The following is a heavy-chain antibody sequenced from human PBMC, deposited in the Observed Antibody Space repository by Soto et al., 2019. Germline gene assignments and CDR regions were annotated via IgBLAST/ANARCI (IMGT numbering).Heavy chain of an antibody. Sequence: PGGSLRLSCAASGFTFSSYAMHWVRQAPGKGLEWVAVISYDGSNKYYADSVKGRFAISRDNSKNTLYLQMNSLRAEDTAVYYCARDATNPTGAHGFFDYWGQGTLVTVSS. CDR2: ISYDGSNK. CDR1: GFTFSSYA. J-gene: IGHJ4*02. V-gene: IGHV3-30*09. D-gene: IGHD4-17*01. CDR3: ARDATNPTGAHGFFDY.